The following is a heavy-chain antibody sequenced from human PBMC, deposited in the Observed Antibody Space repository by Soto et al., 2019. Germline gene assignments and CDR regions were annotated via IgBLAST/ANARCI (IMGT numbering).Heavy chain of an antibody. CDR1: GYRFTTYW. Sequence: PGESLKISCKASGYRFTTYWIAWVRQMPGKGLEWMGIIYPGDSDSRYSPSFQGQVTISADKSITTAYLQWSSLKASDTAMYYCAKNADFWSGNDIWGQGTMVTVSS. D-gene: IGHD3-3*01. J-gene: IGHJ3*02. V-gene: IGHV5-51*01. CDR3: AKNADFWSGNDI. CDR2: IYPGDSDS.